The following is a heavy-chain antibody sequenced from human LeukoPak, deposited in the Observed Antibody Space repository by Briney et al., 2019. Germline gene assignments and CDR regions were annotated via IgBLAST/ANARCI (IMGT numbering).Heavy chain of an antibody. J-gene: IGHJ4*02. D-gene: IGHD6-13*01. CDR3: AGHWETSSWYVDY. CDR1: AGSPTHYY. V-gene: IGHV4-59*08. CDR2: IYYSGSA. Sequence: SQTLSLSSTVSAGSPTHYYWSWIRQPPGRVLEWKEYIYYSGSANYNPSLKTRVTRSVDTSKNQFSRKLSAGTAAATAGYYCAGHWETSSWYVDYWGQETLVTVAS.